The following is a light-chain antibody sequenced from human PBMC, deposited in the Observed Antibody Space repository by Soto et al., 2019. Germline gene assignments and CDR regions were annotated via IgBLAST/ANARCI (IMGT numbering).Light chain of an antibody. CDR1: QGMSNY. V-gene: IGKV1-27*01. CDR3: QKYNSAPWT. J-gene: IGKJ1*01. CDR2: AAS. Sequence: DIQMTQSPSSLSASVGGRVTITCRGSQGMSNYLAWDQQRPGKVPKLLLYAASTFQSGVPSRFSGSGSGTDFPLTISRLPPEDVATYYCQKYNSAPWTFGQGTQLDIK.